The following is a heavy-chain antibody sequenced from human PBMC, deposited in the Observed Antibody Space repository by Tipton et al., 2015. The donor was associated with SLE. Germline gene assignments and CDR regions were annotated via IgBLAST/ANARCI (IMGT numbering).Heavy chain of an antibody. Sequence: LRLSCTVSGGSISSYYWSWIRQPPGKGLEWIGYIYYSGSTNYNPSLKSRVTISVDTSKNQFSLKLSSVTAADTAVYYCARVPWDYYDSSGSKGWFDPWGQGTLVTVSS. J-gene: IGHJ5*02. D-gene: IGHD3-22*01. CDR1: GGSISSYY. CDR3: ARVPWDYYDSSGSKGWFDP. CDR2: IYYSGST. V-gene: IGHV4-59*01.